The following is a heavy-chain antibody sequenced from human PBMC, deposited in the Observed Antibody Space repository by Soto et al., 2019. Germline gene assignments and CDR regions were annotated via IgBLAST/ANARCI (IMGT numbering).Heavy chain of an antibody. V-gene: IGHV3-23*01. D-gene: IGHD2-15*01. J-gene: IGHJ4*02. CDR3: AKDSPDLVVVVDALTNYFDY. CDR1: GFTFSSYA. CDR2: ISGSGGST. Sequence: EVQPLESGGGLVRPGGSLRLSCAASGFTFSSYAMSWVRQAPGKGLEWVSAISGSGGSTYYADSVKGRFTISRDNSKNTLHLHMNSLRAEDTAVYYCAKDSPDLVVVVDALTNYFDYWGQGTLVTVCS.